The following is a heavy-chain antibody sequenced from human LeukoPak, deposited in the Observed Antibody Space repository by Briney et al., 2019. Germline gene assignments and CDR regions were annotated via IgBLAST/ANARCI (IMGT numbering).Heavy chain of an antibody. Sequence: GGSLRLSCAASGFTFSGYAMSWVRPAPGKGREWVSAVSTGGDSTYYADSVKGRFTISRDNSKNTLYLQMNSLRAEDTAVYYCAKVTGNWYFDLWGRGTLVTVSS. V-gene: IGHV3-23*01. J-gene: IGHJ2*01. CDR3: AKVTGNWYFDL. CDR1: GFTFSGYA. D-gene: IGHD7-27*01. CDR2: VSTGGDST.